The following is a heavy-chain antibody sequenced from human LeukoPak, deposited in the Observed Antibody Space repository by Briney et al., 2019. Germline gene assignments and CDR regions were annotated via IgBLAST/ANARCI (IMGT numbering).Heavy chain of an antibody. J-gene: IGHJ6*03. Sequence: GGSLRLSCAASGFTFSSYAMSWVRQAPGKGLEWVSAISGSGGSTYYADSVKGRFTISRDNSKNTLYLQMNSLRAEDTAVYYCARDLGTVTGYYMDVWGKGTTVTVSS. CDR2: ISGSGGST. D-gene: IGHD4-11*01. V-gene: IGHV3-23*01. CDR1: GFTFSSYA. CDR3: ARDLGTVTGYYMDV.